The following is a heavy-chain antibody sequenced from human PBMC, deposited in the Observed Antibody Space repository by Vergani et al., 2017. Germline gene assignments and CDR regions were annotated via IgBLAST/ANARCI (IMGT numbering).Heavy chain of an antibody. CDR2: INHSGST. D-gene: IGHD3-16*01. V-gene: IGHV4-34*01. J-gene: IGHJ6*02. CDR1: GGSFSGYY. Sequence: QVQLQESGPGLVKPSETLSLTCAVYGGSFSGYYWSWIRQPPGKGLEWIGEINHSGSTNYNPSLKSRVTISVDTSKNQFSLKLSSVTAADTAVYYCARGMRLRCMDVWGQGTTVTVSS. CDR3: ARGMRLRCMDV.